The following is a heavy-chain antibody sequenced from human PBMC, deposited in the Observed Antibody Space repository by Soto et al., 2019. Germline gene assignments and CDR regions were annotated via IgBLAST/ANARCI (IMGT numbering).Heavy chain of an antibody. CDR2: VHHSVGN. D-gene: IGHD3-10*01. Sequence: QVQLQESGPGLVKPSGTLSLTCVVSGASVANDNWWSWVRQPPGKGLGWIGEVHHSVGNNNSPSLXXRVSISVDKSKNQFSLNLNSVTAADSAVYYCTRHYYYSMDVWGQGTTVTVSS. CDR1: GASVANDNW. CDR3: TRHYYYSMDV. J-gene: IGHJ6*02. V-gene: IGHV4-4*02.